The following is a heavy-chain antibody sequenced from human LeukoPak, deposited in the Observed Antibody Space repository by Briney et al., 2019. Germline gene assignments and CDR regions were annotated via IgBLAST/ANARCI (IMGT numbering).Heavy chain of an antibody. D-gene: IGHD6-6*01. CDR2: INPNSGGT. CDR3: ARVGSEYSSSSADY. V-gene: IGHV1-2*02. Sequence: ASVKVSCKASGYTFTGYYMHWVRQAPGQGLEWMGWINPNSGGTNYAQKFQGRVTMTRDTSISTAYMELSRLRSDDTAVYYCARVGSEYSSSSADYWGQGTLDTVSS. J-gene: IGHJ4*02. CDR1: GYTFTGYY.